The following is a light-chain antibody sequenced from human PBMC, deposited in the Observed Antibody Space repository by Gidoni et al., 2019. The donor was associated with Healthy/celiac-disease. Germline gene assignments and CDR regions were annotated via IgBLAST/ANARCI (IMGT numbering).Light chain of an antibody. Sequence: DVVMTQSPLSLPVTLGQPASISCTSSQSLVFSGGNSYLAWFQQRPGQAPRRLIYKVSNRDSGVPDRFSGSGSGTDFTLKISRVEAEDIGVYYCMQGTHWPKTFGQGTQLEIK. CDR2: KVS. J-gene: IGKJ2*01. CDR3: MQGTHWPKT. CDR1: QSLVFSGGNSY. V-gene: IGKV2-30*01.